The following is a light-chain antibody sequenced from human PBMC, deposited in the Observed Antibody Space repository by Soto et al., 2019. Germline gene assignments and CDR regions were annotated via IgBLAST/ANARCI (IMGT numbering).Light chain of an antibody. CDR1: HSLLGSNGYNY. V-gene: IGKV2-28*01. CDR3: QQYFDNSIT. Sequence: DIVMSQSPLSLSVTPGEPASISCRSSHSLLGSNGYNYLDWYLQKPGQSPQLLIYLGSNRASGVPDRFSGSGSGTDFTLTISSLQAEDVAVYYCQQYFDNSITFGQGTRLEIK. CDR2: LGS. J-gene: IGKJ5*01.